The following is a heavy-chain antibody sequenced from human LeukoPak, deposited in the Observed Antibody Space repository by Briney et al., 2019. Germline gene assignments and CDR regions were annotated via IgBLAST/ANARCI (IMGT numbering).Heavy chain of an antibody. J-gene: IGHJ4*02. CDR3: ARGGVVAATRTIDY. CDR2: INHSGST. D-gene: IGHD2-15*01. Sequence: SETLSLTCTVSGGSISSSSYYWSWIRQPPGKGLEWIGEINHSGSTNYNPSLKSRVTISVDTSKNQFSLKLSSVTAADTAVYYCARGGVVAATRTIDYWGQGTLVTVSS. CDR1: GGSISSSSYY. V-gene: IGHV4-39*07.